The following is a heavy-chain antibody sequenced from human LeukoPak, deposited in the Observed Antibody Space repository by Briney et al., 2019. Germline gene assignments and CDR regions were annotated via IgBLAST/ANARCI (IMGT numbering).Heavy chain of an antibody. D-gene: IGHD5-18*01. CDR1: GYTFTSYG. CDR3: ARDSAWIQPTEYSYWYFDL. CDR2: ISAYNGNT. V-gene: IGHV1-18*01. Sequence: ASVKVSCKASGYTFTSYGISWVRQAPGQGLEGMGWISAYNGNTNYAQKRQGRVTMTTDTSTSPAYMELRSLRSDDTAVYYCARDSAWIQPTEYSYWYFDLWGRGTLVTVSS. J-gene: IGHJ2*01.